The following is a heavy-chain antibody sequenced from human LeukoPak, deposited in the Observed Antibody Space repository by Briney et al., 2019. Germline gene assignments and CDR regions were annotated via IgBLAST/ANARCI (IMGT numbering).Heavy chain of an antibody. V-gene: IGHV3-30*02. Sequence: GGSLRLSCAASGFTFSSYGMHWVRQAPGKGLEWVAFIRYDGNNKYYADSVKGRFTISRDNAKSSLYLQMNSLRAEDTAVYYCGRGHWGLDYWGQGALVTVSS. CDR3: GRGHWGLDY. CDR2: IRYDGNNK. J-gene: IGHJ4*02. CDR1: GFTFSSYG. D-gene: IGHD7-27*01.